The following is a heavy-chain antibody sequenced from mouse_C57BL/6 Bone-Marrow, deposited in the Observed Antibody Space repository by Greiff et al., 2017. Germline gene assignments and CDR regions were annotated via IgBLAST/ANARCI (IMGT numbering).Heavy chain of an antibody. CDR1: GFTFSSYA. CDR2: ISDGGSYT. CDR3: ARLLLRAMDY. D-gene: IGHD1-1*01. Sequence: EVKLMESGGGLVKPGGSLKLSCAASGFTFSSYAMSWVRQTPEKRLEWVETISDGGSYTYYPDNVKGRFPISRDNAKNNLYLQMSHLKSEDTAMYYCARLLLRAMDYWGQGTSVTVSS. J-gene: IGHJ4*01. V-gene: IGHV5-4*03.